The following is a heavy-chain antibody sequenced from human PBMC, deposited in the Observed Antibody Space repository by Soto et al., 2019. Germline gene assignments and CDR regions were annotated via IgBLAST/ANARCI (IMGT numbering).Heavy chain of an antibody. V-gene: IGHV3-33*01. CDR1: GFTFSSYG. J-gene: IGHJ6*03. CDR2: IWYDGSNK. CDR3: ARKYGSGSYYNERHYYYYYYMDV. Sequence: GGSLRLSCAASGFTFSSYGMHWVRQAPGKGLEWVAVIWYDGSNKYYADSVKGRFTISRDNSKNTLYLQMNSLRAEDTAVYYCARKYGSGSYYNERHYYYYYYMDVWGKGTTVTV. D-gene: IGHD3-10*01.